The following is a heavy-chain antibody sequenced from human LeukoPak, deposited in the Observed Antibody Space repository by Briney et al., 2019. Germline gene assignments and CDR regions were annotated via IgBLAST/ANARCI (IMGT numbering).Heavy chain of an antibody. Sequence: SETLSLTCAVSGGSISSTSYYWAWIRQPPGKGLEWIGTIYYSGSTYHNPSLKSRVTMSVDTSRNQFSLKLSSVDAADTAVYYCARDALRGYCSSTSCRYWYFDLWGRGTLVTVSS. CDR3: ARDALRGYCSSTSCRYWYFDL. CDR1: GGSISSTSYY. V-gene: IGHV4-39*02. J-gene: IGHJ2*01. CDR2: IYYSGST. D-gene: IGHD2-2*01.